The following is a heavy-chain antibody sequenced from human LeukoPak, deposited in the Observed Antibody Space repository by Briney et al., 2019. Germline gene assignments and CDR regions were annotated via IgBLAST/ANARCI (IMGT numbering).Heavy chain of an antibody. D-gene: IGHD2-2*01. CDR1: GGSISSYY. J-gene: IGHJ6*03. CDR2: IYYSGST. Sequence: SETLSLTCTVSGGSISSYYWGWIRQPPGKGLEWIGSIYYSGSTYYNPSLKSRVTISVDTSKNQFSLKLSSVTAADTAVYYCARVQPSTRYYYYYMDVWGKGTTVTVSS. V-gene: IGHV4-39*07. CDR3: ARVQPSTRYYYYYMDV.